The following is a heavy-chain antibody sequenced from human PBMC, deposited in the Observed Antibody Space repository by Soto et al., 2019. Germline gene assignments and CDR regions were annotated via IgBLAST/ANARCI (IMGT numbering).Heavy chain of an antibody. CDR2: INPNSGRA. J-gene: IGHJ4*02. CDR3: ARGEDSRRHFFYFDY. V-gene: IGHV1-2*02. D-gene: IGHD6-13*01. Sequence: AASVKVSCKASGYTFTGYYIHWVRQAPGQGLEWMGWINPNSGRAEYAQQFQGRVTMTTDTSISTAYMDFDSLTSDETAVYYCARGEDSRRHFFYFDYWGLGTLVTVSS. CDR1: GYTFTGYY.